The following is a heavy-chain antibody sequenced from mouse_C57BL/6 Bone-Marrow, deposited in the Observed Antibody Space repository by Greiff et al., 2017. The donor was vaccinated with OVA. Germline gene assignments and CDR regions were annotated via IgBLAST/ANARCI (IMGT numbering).Heavy chain of an antibody. CDR1: GYTFTDYY. V-gene: IGHV1-26*01. CDR2: INPNNGGT. D-gene: IGHD5-1*01. Sequence: VQLQQSGPELVKPGASVKISCKASGYTFTDYYMNWVKQSHGKSLEWIGDINPNNGGTSYNQKFKGKATLTVDKSSSTAYMELRSLTSEDSAVYYCARWEYWSYYYAMDYWGQGTSVTVSS. J-gene: IGHJ4*01. CDR3: ARWEYWSYYYAMDY.